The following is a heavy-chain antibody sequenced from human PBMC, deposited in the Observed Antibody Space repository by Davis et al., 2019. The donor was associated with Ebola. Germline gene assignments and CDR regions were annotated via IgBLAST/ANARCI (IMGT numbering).Heavy chain of an antibody. Sequence: SETLSLTCTVSGGSISSSSYYCGWIRQPPGKGLEWIGNIYYSGSTYYNPSLRSRVTISIDTSKNQFSLKLSSMTAADTAVYYCARHKYCGADCYSGYLDFWGQGTLVTVSS. J-gene: IGHJ4*02. D-gene: IGHD2-21*02. CDR2: IYYSGST. V-gene: IGHV4-39*01. CDR1: GGSISSSSYY. CDR3: ARHKYCGADCYSGYLDF.